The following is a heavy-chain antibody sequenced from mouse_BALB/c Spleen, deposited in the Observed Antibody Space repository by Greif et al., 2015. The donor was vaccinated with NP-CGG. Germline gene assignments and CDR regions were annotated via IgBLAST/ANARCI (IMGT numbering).Heavy chain of an antibody. CDR3: ARHEEAGAWFAY. J-gene: IGHJ3*01. CDR2: FYPGSGSI. Sequence: QVQLQQPGAELVKPGASVKLSRKASGYTFTEYIIHWVKQRSGQGLEWIGWFYPGSGSIKYNEKFKDKATLTADKSSSTVYMELSRLTSEDSAVYFCARHEEAGAWFAYWGQGTLVTVSA. D-gene: IGHD3-3*01. CDR1: GYTFTEYI. V-gene: IGHV1-62-2*01.